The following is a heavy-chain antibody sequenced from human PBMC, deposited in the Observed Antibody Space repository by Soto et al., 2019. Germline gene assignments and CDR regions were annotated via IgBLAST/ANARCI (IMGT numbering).Heavy chain of an antibody. V-gene: IGHV4-59*01. CDR3: ARECTRFY. J-gene: IGHJ4*02. CDR2: MYYSGST. CDR1: GGSISGYS. D-gene: IGHD2-8*01. Sequence: QVQLQESGPRLVKPSETLSLTCTVSGGSISGYSWSWIRQPPGKGLEWIGSMYYSGSTNYNPSLKSRVTIAVDTSKNQFSLKLSSVTTADTAMYYCARECTRFYWGQGILVPV.